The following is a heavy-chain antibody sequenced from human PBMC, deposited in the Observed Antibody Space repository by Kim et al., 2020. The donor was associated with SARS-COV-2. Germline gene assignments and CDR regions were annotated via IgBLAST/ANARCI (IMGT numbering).Heavy chain of an antibody. D-gene: IGHD2-21*01. J-gene: IGHJ2*01. CDR1: GGSISTYY. CDR3: DREKATVSPFFRDIAF. V-gene: IGHV4-59*01. Sequence: SETLSLTCTVSGGSISTYYWSWIRLCQGKGQEWIAYVSFSGRTDYNHNPKRRGTMSVAIYKNQIHLNLYPVSAAATAAAFCDREKATVSPFFRDIAFWG. CDR2: VSFSGRT.